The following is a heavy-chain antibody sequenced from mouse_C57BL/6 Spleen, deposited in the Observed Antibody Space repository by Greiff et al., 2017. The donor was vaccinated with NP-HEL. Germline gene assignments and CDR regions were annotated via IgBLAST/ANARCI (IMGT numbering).Heavy chain of an antibody. CDR3: ASGDYGWYFDV. CDR1: GFTFSDYG. CDR2: ISSGSSTI. V-gene: IGHV5-17*01. D-gene: IGHD2-4*01. J-gene: IGHJ1*03. Sequence: EVMLVESGGGLVKPGGSLKLSCAASGFTFSDYGMHWVRQAPEKGLEWVAYISSGSSTIYYADTVKGRFTISRDNAKNTLFLQMTSLRSEDTAMYYCASGDYGWYFDVWGTGTTVTVAS.